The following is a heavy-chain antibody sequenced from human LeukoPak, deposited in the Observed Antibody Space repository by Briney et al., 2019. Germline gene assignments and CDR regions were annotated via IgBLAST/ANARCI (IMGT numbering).Heavy chain of an antibody. D-gene: IGHD6-13*01. Sequence: GASVKVSCTASGYTFTSYDINWVRQATGQGLEWMGWLNPNSGNTGYAQNFQGRVTMTRNTSITTAYMELSSLRSEDTAVYYCARAQAIAAAGPDFDYWGQGTLVTVSP. V-gene: IGHV1-8*01. J-gene: IGHJ4*02. CDR2: LNPNSGNT. CDR1: GYTFTSYD. CDR3: ARAQAIAAAGPDFDY.